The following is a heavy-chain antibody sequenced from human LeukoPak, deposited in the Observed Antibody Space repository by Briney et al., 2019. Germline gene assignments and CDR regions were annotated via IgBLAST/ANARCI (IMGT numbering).Heavy chain of an antibody. J-gene: IGHJ4*02. Sequence: SQTLSLTCTVSGGSISSGSYYWSWIRQPAGKGLEWIGRIYTSGSTNYNPSLKSRVTISVDTSKNQFSLKLSSVTVADTAVYYCAREPYDFWSGYYDYWGQGTLVTVSS. V-gene: IGHV4-61*02. CDR2: IYTSGST. CDR1: GGSISSGSYY. D-gene: IGHD3-3*01. CDR3: AREPYDFWSGYYDY.